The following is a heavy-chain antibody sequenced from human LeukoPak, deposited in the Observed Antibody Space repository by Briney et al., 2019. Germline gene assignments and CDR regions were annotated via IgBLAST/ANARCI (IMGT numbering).Heavy chain of an antibody. J-gene: IGHJ5*02. CDR1: GGTFSSYT. V-gene: IGHV1-69*02. D-gene: IGHD1-26*01. CDR2: IIPILGIA. Sequence: SVKVSCKASGGTFSSYTISWVRQAPGQGLELMGRIIPILGIANYAQKFQGRVTITADKSTSTAYMELSSLRSEDTTVYYCARQATSIVGATTNWFDPWGQGTLVTVSS. CDR3: ARQATSIVGATTNWFDP.